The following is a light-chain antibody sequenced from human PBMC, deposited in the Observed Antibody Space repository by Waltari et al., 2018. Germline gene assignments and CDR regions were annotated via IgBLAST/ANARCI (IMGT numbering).Light chain of an antibody. CDR2: GAS. J-gene: IGKJ2*01. Sequence: EILMTQSPATLSVSPGETATLSCRASQSISRNLAWYQQKPGQAPRLLIFGASTRAPGVPDKFSVTGSGTDFILTISSLQSEDFAVYYCQQYNSWRTFGQGTKLEIK. V-gene: IGKV3-15*01. CDR3: QQYNSWRT. CDR1: QSISRN.